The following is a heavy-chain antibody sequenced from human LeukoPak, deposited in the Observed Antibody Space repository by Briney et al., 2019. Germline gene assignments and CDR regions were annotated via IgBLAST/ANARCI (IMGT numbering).Heavy chain of an antibody. CDR2: ISAYNGNT. J-gene: IGHJ4*02. V-gene: IGHV1-18*01. Sequence: ASVKVSCKASGYTFTSYGISWVRQAPGQGLEWMGWISAYNGNTNYAQKLQGRVTMTTDTSTSTAYMELRSLRSDDTAVYYCSRDLSIVGANTGYFDYWGQGTLVTVSS. CDR1: GYTFTSYG. D-gene: IGHD1-26*01. CDR3: SRDLSIVGANTGYFDY.